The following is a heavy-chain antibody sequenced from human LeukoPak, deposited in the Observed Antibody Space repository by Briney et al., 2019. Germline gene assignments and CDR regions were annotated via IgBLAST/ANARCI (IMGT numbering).Heavy chain of an antibody. J-gene: IGHJ3*02. CDR3: SRVHKAFDGARDAFDI. V-gene: IGHV6-1*01. CDR1: GDSVSSKSAA. CDR2: TYYRSTWYN. Sequence: SQTLSLTCALSGDSVSSKSAAWNWIRQSPSRGLEWLVRTYYRSTWYNDYEVSVKSRITINPYTSKNQFSLQLSSVTPEDTAVYYCSRVHKAFDGARDAFDIWGQGTMVTVSS. D-gene: IGHD3-10*01.